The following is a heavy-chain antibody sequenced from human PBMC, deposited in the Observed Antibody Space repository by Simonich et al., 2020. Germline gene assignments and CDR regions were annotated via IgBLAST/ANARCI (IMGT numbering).Heavy chain of an antibody. CDR3: ARDQGGRAAAATDY. J-gene: IGHJ4*02. CDR1: GYTFTSYG. CDR2: FTDYNGTT. V-gene: IGHV1-18*01. D-gene: IGHD6-13*01. Sequence: QVQLVQSGAEVKKPGASVKVSCKASGYTFTSYGISWVRQAPGQGLEWMGGFTDYNGTTNAAQKLQGRVTMTTDTSTSTAYMELRSLRSDDTAVYYCARDQGGRAAAATDYWGQGTLVTVSS.